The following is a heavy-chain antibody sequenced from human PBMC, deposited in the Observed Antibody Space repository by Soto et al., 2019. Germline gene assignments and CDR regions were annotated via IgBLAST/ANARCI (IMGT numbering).Heavy chain of an antibody. CDR3: ARDRDSSNGYYYYGMDV. CDR1: GGSISSGGYY. Sequence: SETLSLTCTVSGGSISSGGYYWSWIRQHPGKGLEWIGYIYYSGSTYYNPSLKSRVTISVDTSKNQFSLKLSSVTAADTAVYYCARDRDSSNGYYYYGMDVWGQGTTVTVSS. CDR2: IYYSGST. J-gene: IGHJ6*02. V-gene: IGHV4-31*03. D-gene: IGHD2-8*01.